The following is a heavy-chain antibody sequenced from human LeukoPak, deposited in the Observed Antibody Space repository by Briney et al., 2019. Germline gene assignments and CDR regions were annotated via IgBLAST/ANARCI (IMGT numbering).Heavy chain of an antibody. CDR3: ARFDYGDYWFDP. D-gene: IGHD4-17*01. V-gene: IGHV4-31*03. Sequence: PSQTLSLTCTVSGGSISSGGYYWSWIRQHPGKGLEWIGYIYYSGSTYYNPSLMSRVTISVDTSRNQFSLKLSSVTAADTAVYYCARFDYGDYWFDPWGQGTLVTVSS. J-gene: IGHJ5*02. CDR1: GGSISSGGYY. CDR2: IYYSGST.